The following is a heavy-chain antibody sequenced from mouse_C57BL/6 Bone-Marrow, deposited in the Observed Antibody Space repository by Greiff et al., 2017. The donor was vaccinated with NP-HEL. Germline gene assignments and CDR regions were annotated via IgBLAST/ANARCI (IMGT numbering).Heavy chain of an antibody. CDR2: ISSGGVYI. D-gene: IGHD1-1*01. J-gene: IGHJ4*01. V-gene: IGHV5-9-1*02. CDR1: GFTFSSYA. CDR3: TRTFYYYGFMDY. Sequence: EVQLVESGAGLVKPGGSLKLSCAASGFTFSSYAMSWVRQTPEKRLEWVAYISSGGVYIYYADTVKGRFTISRDNARNTLYLQMSSLKSEDTAMYYCTRTFYYYGFMDYWDQGTSVTVSS.